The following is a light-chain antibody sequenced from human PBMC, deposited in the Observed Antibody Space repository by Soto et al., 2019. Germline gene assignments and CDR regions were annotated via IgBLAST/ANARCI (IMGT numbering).Light chain of an antibody. CDR3: SSHARGQNVV. V-gene: IGLV2-8*01. CDR1: SSDVGGYNY. J-gene: IGLJ2*01. Sequence: QSALTQPPSASGSPGQSVTISCTGTSSDVGGYNYVSWYQQHPGKAPKVMIYDVNKRPSGVPDRFSCSKSGNTASLTVSGLQDDDEGDYYCSSHARGQNVVFGGGTKLTVL. CDR2: DVN.